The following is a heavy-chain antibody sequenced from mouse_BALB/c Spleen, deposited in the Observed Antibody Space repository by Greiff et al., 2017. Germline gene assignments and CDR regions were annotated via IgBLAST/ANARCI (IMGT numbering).Heavy chain of an antibody. CDR1: GFSLTSYG. J-gene: IGHJ1*01. CDR2: IWSGGST. Sequence: QVQLKESGPGLVQPSQSLSITCTVSGFSLTSYGVHWVRQSPGKGLEWLGVIWSGGSTDYNAAFISRLSISKDNSKSQVFFKMNSLQANDTAIYYCARRGTVGGSYWYFDVWGAGTTVTVSS. V-gene: IGHV2-2*02. D-gene: IGHD1-1*01. CDR3: ARRGTVGGSYWYFDV.